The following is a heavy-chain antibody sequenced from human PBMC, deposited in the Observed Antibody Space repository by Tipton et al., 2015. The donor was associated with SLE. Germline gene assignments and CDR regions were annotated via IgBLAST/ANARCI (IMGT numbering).Heavy chain of an antibody. CDR3: ARITMDRGSHFDC. J-gene: IGHJ4*02. D-gene: IGHD3-10*01. CDR2: IYNSGST. V-gene: IGHV4-30-4*01. Sequence: TLSLTCTVSGDSISSGDYYWSWIRQPPGKGLEWIGYIYNSGSTYYNPSLKSRVSISVDTSKKQFSLKLNSVTAADTAVYYCARITMDRGSHFDCWGQGTLVTVSS. CDR1: GDSISSGDYY.